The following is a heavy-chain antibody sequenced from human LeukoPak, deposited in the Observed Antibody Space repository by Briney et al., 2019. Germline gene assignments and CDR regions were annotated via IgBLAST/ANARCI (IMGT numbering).Heavy chain of an antibody. V-gene: IGHV3-43*02. CDR3: AKESGKFDY. J-gene: IGHJ4*02. CDR2: ISGDGVST. CDR1: GLPIADFA. Sequence: GGSLRLSCVASGLPIADFAMHWVRQAPGKGLEWVSLISGDGVSTFYTDSVRGRFSISRDNTKNSLYLEMNSLRTEDTSMYYCAKESGKFDYWGQGTLVAVSS.